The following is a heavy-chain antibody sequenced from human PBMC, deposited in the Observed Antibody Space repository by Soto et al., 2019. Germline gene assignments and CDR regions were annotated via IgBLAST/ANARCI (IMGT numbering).Heavy chain of an antibody. CDR2: IYYSGST. Sequence: PSETLSLTCTVSGGSISSGGYYWSWIRQHPGKGLEWIGYIYYSGSTYYNPSLKSRVTISVDTSKNQFSLKLSSVTAADTAVYYCARSGWYWAIDYWGQGTLVTVSS. CDR3: ARSGWYWAIDY. D-gene: IGHD6-13*01. V-gene: IGHV4-31*03. J-gene: IGHJ4*02. CDR1: GGSISSGGYY.